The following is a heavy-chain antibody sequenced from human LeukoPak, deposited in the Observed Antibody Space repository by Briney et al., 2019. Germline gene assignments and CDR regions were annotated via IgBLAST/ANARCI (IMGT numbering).Heavy chain of an antibody. CDR3: ARVIGYDQLDY. J-gene: IGHJ4*02. V-gene: IGHV4-31*03. CDR2: IHYSGST. Sequence: PSEALSLTCSVSGGSISSGDYYWSWIRQHPGKGLGWIGYIHYSGSTYYNPSLKSRVSISVSTSKNRFSLQLSSVTAADTAVYYCARVIGYDQLDYWGQGTLVTVSS. CDR1: GGSISSGDYY. D-gene: IGHD5-12*01.